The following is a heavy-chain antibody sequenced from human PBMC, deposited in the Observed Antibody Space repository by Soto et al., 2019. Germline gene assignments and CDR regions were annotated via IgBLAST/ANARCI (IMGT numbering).Heavy chain of an antibody. J-gene: IGHJ4*02. D-gene: IGHD3-22*01. CDR1: GGSISSYY. CDR2: IYHSGST. Sequence: SETLSLTCTVSGGSISSYYWSWIRQPPGKGLEWIGYIYHSGSTNYNPPLKSRVTISVDTSKNQFSLNLSSVTAADTAVYYCARAIDVYYDRSSFDYWGQGTLVTVSS. CDR3: ARAIDVYYDRSSFDY. V-gene: IGHV4-59*01.